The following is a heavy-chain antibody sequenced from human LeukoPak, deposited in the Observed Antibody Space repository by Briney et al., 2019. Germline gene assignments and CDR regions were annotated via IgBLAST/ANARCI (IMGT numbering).Heavy chain of an antibody. CDR1: GFTVSSNY. CDR3: ASGTYCSGGSCYLTYYGMDV. D-gene: IGHD2-15*01. Sequence: PGGSLRLSCAASGFTVSSNYMSWVRQAPGKGLEWVSVIYSGGSTYYADSVKGRFTISRDNSKNTLYLQMNSLRAEDTAVYYCASGTYCSGGSCYLTYYGMDVWGQGTTVTVSS. V-gene: IGHV3-66*01. J-gene: IGHJ6*02. CDR2: IYSGGST.